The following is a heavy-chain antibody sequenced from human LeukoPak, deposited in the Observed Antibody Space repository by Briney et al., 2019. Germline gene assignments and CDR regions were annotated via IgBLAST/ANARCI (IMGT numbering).Heavy chain of an antibody. CDR1: GFTFSKYG. V-gene: IGHV3-33*01. D-gene: IGHD6-19*01. Sequence: GGSLRLSCVASGFTFSKYGMHWVRQAPGKGLEWLAIIWYDGHNKYYADSVKGRFTISRDNSKNTLFLEMTDLRAEDTAVYYCAREWRLIAVAGGPGYWGQGALVTVSS. CDR2: IWYDGHNK. J-gene: IGHJ4*02. CDR3: AREWRLIAVAGGPGY.